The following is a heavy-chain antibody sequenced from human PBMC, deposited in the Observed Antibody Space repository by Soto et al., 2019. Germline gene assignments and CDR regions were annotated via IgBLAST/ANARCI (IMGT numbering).Heavy chain of an antibody. CDR1: GFTFSSYG. CDR2: ILNDGSKT. CDR3: ARRKTCCGGAYSYFDY. J-gene: IGHJ4*02. V-gene: IGHV3-33*05. D-gene: IGHD2-21*01. Sequence: GGSLRLSCAASGFTFSSYGMHWLRQAPGKGLEWLAIILNDGSKTWYAGSVEGRLTISRDNSKNTLYLQVNSLRVEDSAVYYCARRKTCCGGAYSYFDYWGEGTLVTVSS.